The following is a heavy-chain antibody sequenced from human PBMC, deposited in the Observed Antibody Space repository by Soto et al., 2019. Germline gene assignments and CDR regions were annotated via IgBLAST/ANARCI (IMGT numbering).Heavy chain of an antibody. J-gene: IGHJ3*02. CDR1: GFTFSSYA. CDR3: AKDQPAHITMVRGVIGPDAFDI. Sequence: GESLKISCAASGFTFSSYAMSWVRQAPGKGLEWVSAISGSGGSTYYADSVKGRLTISRDNSRTTLYLQMNSLRAEDTAVYYCAKDQPAHITMVRGVIGPDAFDIWGQGTMVTVSS. CDR2: ISGSGGST. D-gene: IGHD3-10*01. V-gene: IGHV3-23*01.